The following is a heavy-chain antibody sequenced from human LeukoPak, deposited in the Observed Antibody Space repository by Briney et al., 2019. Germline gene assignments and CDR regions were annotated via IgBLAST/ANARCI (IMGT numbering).Heavy chain of an antibody. CDR1: GGSISSSSYY. CDR2: IYYSGST. CDR3: AMAYSSSPTRFDP. V-gene: IGHV4-39*01. Sequence: KPSETLSLTCTVSGGSISSSSYYWGWIRQPPGKGLEWIGSIYYSGSTYYNPSLKSRVTISVDTSKNQFSLKLSSVTAADTAVYYCAMAYSSSPTRFDPWGQGTLVTVSS. D-gene: IGHD6-6*01. J-gene: IGHJ5*02.